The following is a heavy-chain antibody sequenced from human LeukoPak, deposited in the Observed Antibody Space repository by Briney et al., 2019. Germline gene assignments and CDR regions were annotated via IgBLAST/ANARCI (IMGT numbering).Heavy chain of an antibody. J-gene: IGHJ5*02. CDR1: GGSISSYY. V-gene: IGHV4-59*01. CDR3: AREQTYVSNWFDP. CDR2: IYYSGST. D-gene: IGHD3-16*01. Sequence: PSETLSLTCTVSGGSISSYYWSWIRQPPGKGLEWIGYIYYSGSTNYNPSLKSRVTISVDTSKNQFSLKLSSVTAADTAVYYCAREQTYVSNWFDPWGQGTLVTVPS.